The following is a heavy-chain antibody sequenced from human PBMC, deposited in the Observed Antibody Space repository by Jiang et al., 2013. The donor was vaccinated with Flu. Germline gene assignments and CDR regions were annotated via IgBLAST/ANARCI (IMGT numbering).Heavy chain of an antibody. Sequence: EVKKPGTSVKVSCKASGFTFTSSAMQWVRQARGQRLEWIGWIVVGSGNTNYAQKFQERVTITRDMSTSTAYMELSSLRSEDTAVYYCAAALVGATKKPYFDYWGQGTLVTVSS. D-gene: IGHD1-26*01. J-gene: IGHJ4*02. CDR3: AAALVGATKKPYFDY. CDR1: GFTFTSSA. V-gene: IGHV1-58*02. CDR2: IVVGSGNT.